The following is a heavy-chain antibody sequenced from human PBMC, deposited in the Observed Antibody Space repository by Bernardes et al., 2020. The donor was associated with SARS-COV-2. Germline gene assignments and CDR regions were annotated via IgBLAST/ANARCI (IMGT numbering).Heavy chain of an antibody. J-gene: IGHJ5*02. Sequence: ASVKVSCKASGYTFTSYGISWVRQAPGQGLEWMGWISAYNGNTNYAQKLQGRVTMTTDTSTSTAYMELRSLRSDDTAVYYCARDEEYSYGPKNWFDPWGQGTLVTVSS. CDR2: ISAYNGNT. CDR1: GYTFTSYG. D-gene: IGHD5-18*01. CDR3: ARDEEYSYGPKNWFDP. V-gene: IGHV1-18*01.